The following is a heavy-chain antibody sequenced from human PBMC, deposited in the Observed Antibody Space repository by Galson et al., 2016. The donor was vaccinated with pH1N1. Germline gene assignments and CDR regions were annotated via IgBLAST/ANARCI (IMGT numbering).Heavy chain of an antibody. CDR1: GGSFRGYY. Sequence: LSLTCAVYGGSFRGYYWSWIRQPPGKGLEWIGEINHGERTNYNPSLEGRVALSLDMSKNQISLRLMSVTAADTAVYFCARLSTSGFPTIEVAARRRPFDVWGQGTLVTVSS. CDR2: INHGERT. J-gene: IGHJ3*01. CDR3: ARLSTSGFPTIEVAARRRPFDV. D-gene: IGHD6-19*01. V-gene: IGHV4-34*01.